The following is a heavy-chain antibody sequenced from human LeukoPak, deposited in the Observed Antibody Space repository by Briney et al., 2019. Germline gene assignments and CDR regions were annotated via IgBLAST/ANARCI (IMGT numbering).Heavy chain of an antibody. J-gene: IGHJ4*02. V-gene: IGHV3-7*01. CDR3: ATPLVNWFDY. Sequence: PGGSLRLSCEGSGFTFSNYWMGWVRQAPGKGLQWVANIKTDGSEKYYVDSVKGRFTISRDNAKNSLYLQMNSLRAEDTAVYYCATPLVNWFDYWGQGTLVTVSS. CDR2: IKTDGSEK. D-gene: IGHD1-1*01. CDR1: GFTFSNYW.